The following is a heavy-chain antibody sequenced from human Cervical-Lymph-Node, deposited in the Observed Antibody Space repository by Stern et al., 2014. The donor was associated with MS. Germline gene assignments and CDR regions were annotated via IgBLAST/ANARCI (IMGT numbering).Heavy chain of an antibody. CDR1: GGTFNTFA. V-gene: IGHV1-69*01. D-gene: IGHD2-21*01. CDR3: ARGDSEAPIYYFDY. J-gene: IGHJ4*02. CDR2: ITPLFEST. Sequence: QVQLVQSGAEVKKPGSSVKVSCQTSGGTFNTFAIGWVRQAPGQGLEWMGGITPLFESTNYAQKFQGRLTITADGSTRTVYMELSSLRFDDTAMYYCARGDSEAPIYYFDYWGQGTLVTVSS.